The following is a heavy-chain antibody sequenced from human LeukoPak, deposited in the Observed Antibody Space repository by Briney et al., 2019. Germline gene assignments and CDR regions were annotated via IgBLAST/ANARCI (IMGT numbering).Heavy chain of an antibody. D-gene: IGHD6-19*01. J-gene: IGHJ4*02. CDR2: ISAYNGNT. V-gene: IGHV1-18*01. Sequence: GASVKVSCKASGYTFTSYGISWVRQAPGQGLEWMGWISAYNGNTNYAQKLQGRVTMTTDTSTSTAYMELRSLRSDDTAVYYCARDPRPYSSGWSAFDYWGQGTLVTVSS. CDR1: GYTFTSYG. CDR3: ARDPRPYSSGWSAFDY.